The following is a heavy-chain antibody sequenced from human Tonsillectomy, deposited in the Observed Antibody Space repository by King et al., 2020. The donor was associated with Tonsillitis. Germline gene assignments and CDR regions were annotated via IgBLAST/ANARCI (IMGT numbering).Heavy chain of an antibody. CDR1: RGSISSYY. D-gene: IGHD3-22*01. V-gene: IGHV4-59*08. CDR3: ARLAGGDSSGYPHDAFDI. Sequence: QLQESGPGLVKPSETLSLTCTVSRGSISSYYWSWIRQPPGKGLDWIGYIYDTGSTNYNPSLKSRVTISVDTSKNQFSLKLSSVTAAGTAVYYCARLAGGDSSGYPHDAFDIWGQGTMVTVSS. CDR2: IYDTGST. J-gene: IGHJ3*02.